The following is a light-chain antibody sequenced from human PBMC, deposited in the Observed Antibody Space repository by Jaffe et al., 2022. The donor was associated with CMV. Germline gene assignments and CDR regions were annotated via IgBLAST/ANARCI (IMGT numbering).Light chain of an antibody. J-gene: IGKJ3*01. V-gene: IGKV3-11*01. CDR3: QQRINWPNFT. CDR1: QSVDTY. CDR2: DAS. Sequence: EIVLTQSPVTLSLSPGERATLSCRATQSVDTYLAWYQQKPGQAPRLLIFDASNRATGIPARFSGSGFGTDFTLTISSLEPEDFAVYYCQQRINWPNFTFGPGTKVDFK.